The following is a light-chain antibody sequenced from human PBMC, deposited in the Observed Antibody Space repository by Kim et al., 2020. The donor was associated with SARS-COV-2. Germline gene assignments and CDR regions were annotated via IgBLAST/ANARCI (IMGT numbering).Light chain of an antibody. V-gene: IGKV3-20*01. CDR2: GAS. Sequence: EIVLTQSPGTLSLSPGERATLSCRASQSVSSSYLAWYQQKPGQAPRLLIYGASSRATGIPDRFSGSGSGTVFTLTISRLEPEDFAVYYCQQYGSSPVTFGQGTKLEIK. CDR1: QSVSSSY. CDR3: QQYGSSPVT. J-gene: IGKJ2*01.